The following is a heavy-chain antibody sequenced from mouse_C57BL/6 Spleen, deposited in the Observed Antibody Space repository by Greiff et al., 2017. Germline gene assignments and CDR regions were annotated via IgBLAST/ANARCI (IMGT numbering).Heavy chain of an antibody. CDR3: ARGGGYYGSSYGYAMDY. Sequence: VQLQQPGAELVRPGSSVKLSCKASGYTFTSYWMHWVKQRPIQGLEWIGNINPSDSATHYNQKFKDKATLTVDKSSSTAYMQLSSLTSGDSAVYYGARGGGYYGSSYGYAMDYWGQGTSVTVSS. D-gene: IGHD1-1*01. CDR2: INPSDSAT. V-gene: IGHV1-52*01. CDR1: GYTFTSYW. J-gene: IGHJ4*01.